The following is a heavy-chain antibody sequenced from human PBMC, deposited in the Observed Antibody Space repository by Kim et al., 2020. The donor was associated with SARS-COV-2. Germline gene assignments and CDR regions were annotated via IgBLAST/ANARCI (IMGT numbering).Heavy chain of an antibody. V-gene: IGHV3-23*01. D-gene: IGHD6-6*01. CDR2: ISDNGGGT. CDR3: SKDYSSSSYYYYYYMDV. CDR1: GFTFSNYA. Sequence: GGSLRLSCAASGFTFSNYAMSWVRQAPGKGLERASTISDNGGGTYYADSVKGRFTISRDNSKNTLYLQMNSLRAEDTAVYYCSKDYSSSSYYYYYYMDV. J-gene: IGHJ6*03.